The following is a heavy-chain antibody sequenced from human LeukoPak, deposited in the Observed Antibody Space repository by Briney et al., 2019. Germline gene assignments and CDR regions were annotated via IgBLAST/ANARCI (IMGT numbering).Heavy chain of an antibody. CDR1: GYTFTSYY. CDR2: INPSGGST. J-gene: IGHJ3*02. CDR3: AGIVATNDAFDI. D-gene: IGHD5-12*01. V-gene: IGHV1-46*03. Sequence: GASVEASCKASGYTFTSYYMHWVRQAPGQGLEWMGIINPSGGSTSYAQKFQGRVTMTRDTSTSTVYMELSSLRSEDTAVYYCAGIVATNDAFDIWGQGTMVTVSS.